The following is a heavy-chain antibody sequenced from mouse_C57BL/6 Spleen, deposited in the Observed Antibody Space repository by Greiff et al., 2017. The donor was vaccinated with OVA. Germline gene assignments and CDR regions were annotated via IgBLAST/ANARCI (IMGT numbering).Heavy chain of an antibody. D-gene: IGHD1-1*02. V-gene: IGHV1-53*01. CDR3: ARQGWAWYFDV. Sequence: VQLQQSGTELVKPGASVKLSCKASGYTFTSYWMHWVKQRPGQGLEWIGNINPSNGGTNYNEKFKSKATLTVDKSSSTAYMQLSSLTSEDSAVXYCARQGWAWYFDVWGTGTTVTVSS. CDR1: GYTFTSYW. J-gene: IGHJ1*03. CDR2: INPSNGGT.